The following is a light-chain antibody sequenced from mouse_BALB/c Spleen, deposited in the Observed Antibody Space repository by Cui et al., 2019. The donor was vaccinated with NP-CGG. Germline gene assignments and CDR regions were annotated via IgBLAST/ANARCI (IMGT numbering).Light chain of an antibody. CDR3: ALWYSNHWV. V-gene: IGLV1*01. CDR1: TGAVTTSNY. CDR2: GTN. Sequence: QAVVTQESALTTSPGEHVTLTCRSSTGAVTTSNYANWVQEKPDHLFTGLIGGTNNRAPGVPARFSGSLIGDKAALTITGAQTEDEAIYFCALWYSNHWVFGGGTKLTVL. J-gene: IGLJ1*01.